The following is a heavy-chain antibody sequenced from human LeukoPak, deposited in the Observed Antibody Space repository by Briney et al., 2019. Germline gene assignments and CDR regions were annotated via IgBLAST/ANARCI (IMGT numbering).Heavy chain of an antibody. Sequence: GGPLRLSCAASGFTFSSYWMTWVRQTPEKGLEWVANIKIGGSEKYYVDSVKGRFTISRDDAKNSLYLQMNTLRVEDTALYYCARAQVGATGGGNLDHWGQGTLVTVSS. CDR3: ARAQVGATGGGNLDH. CDR2: IKIGGSEK. CDR1: GFTFSSYW. D-gene: IGHD1-26*01. J-gene: IGHJ4*02. V-gene: IGHV3-7*01.